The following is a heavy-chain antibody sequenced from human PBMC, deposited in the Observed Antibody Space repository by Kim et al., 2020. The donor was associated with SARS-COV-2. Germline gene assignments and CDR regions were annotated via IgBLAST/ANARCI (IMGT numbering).Heavy chain of an antibody. Sequence: KIRVTISVDTSKNQFSLKLSSGTAADTAVYYCARNYDSSGYYLKSYYFDYWGQGTLVTVSS. V-gene: IGHV4-39*01. J-gene: IGHJ4*02. CDR3: ARNYDSSGYYLKSYYFDY. D-gene: IGHD3-22*01.